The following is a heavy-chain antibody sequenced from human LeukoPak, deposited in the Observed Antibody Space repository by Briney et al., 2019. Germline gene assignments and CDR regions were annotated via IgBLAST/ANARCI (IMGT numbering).Heavy chain of an antibody. D-gene: IGHD3-3*01. CDR3: ARVPFDYYYYYMDV. J-gene: IGHJ6*03. CDR1: GYTFTGYY. Sequence: ASVKVSCKASGYTFTGYYMHWVRQAPGQGLEWMGWINPNSSGTNYAQKFQGRVTMTRDTSISTAYMELSRLRSDDTAVYYCARVPFDYYYYYMDVWGKGTTVTVSS. V-gene: IGHV1-2*02. CDR2: INPNSSGT.